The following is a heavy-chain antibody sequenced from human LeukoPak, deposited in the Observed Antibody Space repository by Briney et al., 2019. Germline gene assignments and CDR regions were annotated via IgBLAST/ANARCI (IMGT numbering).Heavy chain of an antibody. V-gene: IGHV4-39*01. J-gene: IGHJ4*02. Sequence: SETLSLTCTVSGGSISSSSYYWGWIRQPPGKGLEWIGSIYYSGSTYYNPSLKSRITISVDTSKNQFSLKLSSVTAADTAVYYCARQTYYYGSGAPPPDGYWGQGTLVTVSS. D-gene: IGHD3-10*01. CDR2: IYYSGST. CDR1: GGSISSSSYY. CDR3: ARQTYYYGSGAPPPDGY.